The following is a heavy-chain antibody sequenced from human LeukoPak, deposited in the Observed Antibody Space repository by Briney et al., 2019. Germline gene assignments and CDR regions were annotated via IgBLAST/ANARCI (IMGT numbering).Heavy chain of an antibody. CDR3: ARGRGATLDYFDY. Sequence: GASVKVSCKASGYSLSDHYMHWVRQAPGQGLEWMGGIIPIFGTANYAQKFQGRVTITADESTSTAYMELSSLRSEDTAVYYCARGRGATLDYFDYWGQGTLVTVSS. CDR1: GYSLSDHY. J-gene: IGHJ4*02. V-gene: IGHV1-69*13. D-gene: IGHD1-26*01. CDR2: IIPIFGTA.